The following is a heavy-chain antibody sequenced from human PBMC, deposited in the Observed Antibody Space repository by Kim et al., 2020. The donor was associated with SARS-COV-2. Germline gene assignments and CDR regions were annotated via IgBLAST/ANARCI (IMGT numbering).Heavy chain of an antibody. CDR1: GCSIRPYS. V-gene: IGHV4-59*01. CDR3: SRDFRGLDC. Sequence: SETLSLTCSVSGCSIRPYSWTWIRQPPGRGLEWIGYIYDSGSTNYNASLKSRVTISVDTYKKQFSLKLSYMTAADTATYYYSRDFRGLDCWGQGTT. D-gene: IGHD2-15*01. CDR2: IYDSGST. J-gene: IGHJ6*02.